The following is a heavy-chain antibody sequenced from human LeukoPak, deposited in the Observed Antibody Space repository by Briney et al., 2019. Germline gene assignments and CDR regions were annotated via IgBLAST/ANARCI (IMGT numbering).Heavy chain of an antibody. CDR2: IIPILGIA. D-gene: IGHD6-19*01. J-gene: IGHJ4*02. Sequence: SVKVSCKASGGTFSSYTISWVRQAPGQGLEWMGRIIPILGIANYAQEFQGRVTITADKSTSTAYMELSSLRSEDTAVYYCARGSAVAGRGFDYWGQGTLVTVSS. CDR1: GGTFSSYT. CDR3: ARGSAVAGRGFDY. V-gene: IGHV1-69*02.